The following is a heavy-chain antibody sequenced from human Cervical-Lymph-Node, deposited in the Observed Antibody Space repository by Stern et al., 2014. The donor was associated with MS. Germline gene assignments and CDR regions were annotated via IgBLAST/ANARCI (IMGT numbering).Heavy chain of an antibody. CDR3: ARARRNLEAVADNWFDP. Sequence: MQLVESGAEVKKPGSSVKVSCKASGGTFSSYAISWVRQAPGQGLEWMGGIIPIFGTANYAQKFQGRVTITADESTSTAYMELSSLRSEDTAVYYCARARRNLEAVADNWFDPWGQGTLVTVSS. D-gene: IGHD6-19*01. CDR2: IIPIFGTA. CDR1: GGTFSSYA. V-gene: IGHV1-69*01. J-gene: IGHJ5*02.